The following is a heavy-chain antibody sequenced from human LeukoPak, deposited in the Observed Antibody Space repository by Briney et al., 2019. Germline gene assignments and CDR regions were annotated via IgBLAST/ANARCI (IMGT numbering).Heavy chain of an antibody. V-gene: IGHV4-4*07. CDR3: ARVLWFGELLYAFDI. Sequence: PSETLSLTCTVSGGSISGYYWSWIRQPAGKGLEWIGRIYASGTTNYSPSLKSRVTMSVDTSKNQFSLKLSSVTAADTAVYYCARVLWFGELLYAFDIWGQGTMVTVSS. D-gene: IGHD3-10*01. J-gene: IGHJ3*02. CDR2: IYASGTT. CDR1: GGSISGYY.